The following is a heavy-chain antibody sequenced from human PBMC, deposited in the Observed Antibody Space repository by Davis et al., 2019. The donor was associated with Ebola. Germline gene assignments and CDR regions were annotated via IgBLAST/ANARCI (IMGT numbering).Heavy chain of an antibody. D-gene: IGHD6-6*01. CDR1: GFTFDDYG. CDR2: INWNGGST. V-gene: IGHV3-20*04. CDR3: ARDRVAALRYYYYYGMDV. Sequence: PGGSLRLSCAASGFTFDDYGMSWVRQAPGKGLEWVSGINWNGGSTGYADSVKGRFAISRDNAKNSLYLQMNSLRAKDTAVYYCARDRVAALRYYYYYGMDVWGQGTTVTVSS. J-gene: IGHJ6*02.